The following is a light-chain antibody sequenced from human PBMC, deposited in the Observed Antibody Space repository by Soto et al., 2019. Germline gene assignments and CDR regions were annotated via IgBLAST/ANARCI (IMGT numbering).Light chain of an antibody. CDR1: QGISSY. CDR3: QELNSYPLYT. Sequence: IQLTQSPSSLSASVGDRVTITCRASQGISSYLAWYQQKPGKAPKLLIYAASTLQSGVPSRFSGSGSGTDFTLTISSLQAEDFATYYCQELNSYPLYTFGQGTKLESK. V-gene: IGKV1-9*01. J-gene: IGKJ2*01. CDR2: AAS.